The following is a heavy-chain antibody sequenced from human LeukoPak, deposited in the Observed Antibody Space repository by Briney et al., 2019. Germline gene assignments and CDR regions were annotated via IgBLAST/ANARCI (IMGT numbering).Heavy chain of an antibody. Sequence: SVKVSCKTSGDTFSNYAITWVRQAPGQGLEWMGGIVPTLRRANYAQKFKGRVTITTDEASTTAYMELNGLTYDDTAVYYCARDRYYDSRGNFYESGYWGQGTLVTVSS. D-gene: IGHD3-22*01. J-gene: IGHJ4*02. CDR2: IVPTLRRA. V-gene: IGHV1-69*05. CDR3: ARDRYYDSRGNFYESGY. CDR1: GDTFSNYA.